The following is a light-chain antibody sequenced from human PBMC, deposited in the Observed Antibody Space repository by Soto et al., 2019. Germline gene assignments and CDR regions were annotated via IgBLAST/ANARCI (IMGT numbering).Light chain of an antibody. Sequence: QSVLTQPASVSGSPGQSITISCTGTSSDVGGYNYVSWYQQHPGKAPKLMIYEVSNRPSGVSNRFSGPMSGNTASLTISGPQAEDEADYYCSSYTSSSPRVFGGGTKLTVL. V-gene: IGLV2-14*01. J-gene: IGLJ3*02. CDR2: EVS. CDR1: SSDVGGYNY. CDR3: SSYTSSSPRV.